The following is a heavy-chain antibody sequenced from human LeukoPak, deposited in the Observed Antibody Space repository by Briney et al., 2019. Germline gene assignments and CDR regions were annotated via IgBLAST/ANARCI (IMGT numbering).Heavy chain of an antibody. CDR1: GYTFIDYD. CDR2: MSPHNGHT. Sequence: ASVKVSCKASGYTFIDYDINWVRQAPGQGLEWMGLMSPHNGHTEYAQNFQGRVTMTRDTSTGTAYMELGSLRSEDTAVYYCARRTPRCGGTCYDAFDVWGQGTMVTVSS. D-gene: IGHD2-21*01. V-gene: IGHV1-8*01. CDR3: ARRTPRCGGTCYDAFDV. J-gene: IGHJ3*01.